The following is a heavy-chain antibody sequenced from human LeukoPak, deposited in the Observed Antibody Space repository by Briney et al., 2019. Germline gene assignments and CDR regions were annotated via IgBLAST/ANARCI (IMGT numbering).Heavy chain of an antibody. Sequence: VASVKVSCKASGGTFSSYAISWVRRAPGQGLEWMGGIIPIFGTANYAQKFQGRVTITTDESTSTAYMELSSLRSEDTAVYYCARSRSRYSNYFGIDYWGQGTLVTVSS. CDR3: ARSRSRYSNYFGIDY. J-gene: IGHJ4*02. D-gene: IGHD4-11*01. CDR2: IIPIFGTA. V-gene: IGHV1-69*05. CDR1: GGTFSSYA.